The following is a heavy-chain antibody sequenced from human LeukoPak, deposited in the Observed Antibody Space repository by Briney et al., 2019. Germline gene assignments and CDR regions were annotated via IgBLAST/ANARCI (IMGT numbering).Heavy chain of an antibody. CDR2: IYYSGNT. D-gene: IGHD6-19*01. J-gene: IGHJ4*02. V-gene: IGHV4-39*01. CDR1: GGSISSSSYY. CDR3: ARLAHSSGWYFDY. Sequence: PSETLSLTCTVSGGSISSSSYYWGWIRQPPGKGLEWIGSIYYSGNTYYNPSLKSRVTISVDTSKNQFSLKLSSVTAVDTAVYYCARLAHSSGWYFDYWGQGTLVTVSS.